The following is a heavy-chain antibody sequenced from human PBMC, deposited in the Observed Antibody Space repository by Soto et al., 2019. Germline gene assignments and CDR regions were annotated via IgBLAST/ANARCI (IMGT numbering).Heavy chain of an antibody. CDR3: SRTGPVPGSGLGFYFGMDV. V-gene: IGHV3-7*05. J-gene: IGHJ6*02. D-gene: IGHD3-10*01. CDR2: IKQDGSEK. Sequence: PGGSLRLSCAASGFTLSSYWMGWARQAPGKGLEGVATIKQDGSEKYYGDSVKGRFTISRDNAQNSLYLQMDSLRAEDSAIYYCSRTGPVPGSGLGFYFGMDVWGQGTTVTVSS. CDR1: GFTLSSYW.